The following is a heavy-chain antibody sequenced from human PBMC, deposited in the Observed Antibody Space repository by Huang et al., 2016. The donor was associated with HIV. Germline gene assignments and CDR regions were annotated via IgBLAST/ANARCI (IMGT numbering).Heavy chain of an antibody. CDR1: GGSIRSHH. CDR2: ISDRGRT. J-gene: IGHJ2*01. V-gene: IGHV4-59*11. CDR3: ARSPQIYQTSGLAHYYFDF. D-gene: IGHD6-19*01. Sequence: QVQLQESGPGLVKPSETLSLSCTVSGGSIRSHHWSWIRQPPGKGREWIATISDRGRTNYNPSLKSRVSMSLDTSKNNFSLKLTSVTAADTAVYYCARSPQIYQTSGLAHYYFDFWGRGTLVTVSS.